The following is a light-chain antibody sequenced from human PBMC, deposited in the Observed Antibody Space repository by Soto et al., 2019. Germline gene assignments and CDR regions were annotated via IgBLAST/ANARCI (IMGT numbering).Light chain of an antibody. CDR2: EGS. Sequence: QSALTQPASVSGSPGQSITISCTGTSSDVASYNLVSWYQQHPGKAPKLMIYEGSKRPSGVSNRFSGSKSGNTASLTISGLQAEDEADYYCCSYAGSSTYVFGTGTKLTVL. CDR1: SSDVASYNL. V-gene: IGLV2-23*01. J-gene: IGLJ1*01. CDR3: CSYAGSSTYV.